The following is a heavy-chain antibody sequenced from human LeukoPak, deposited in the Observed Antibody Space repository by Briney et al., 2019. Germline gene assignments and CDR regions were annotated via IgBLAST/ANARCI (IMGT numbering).Heavy chain of an antibody. Sequence: SETLSLTYTVSGGSISSYYWNWIRQPPGKGLEWIGYIYYSGSTNYNPSLKSRVTISVDTSKNQFSLKLSSVTAADTAVYYCARGADSSGYYSIFYFDYWGQGTLVTVSS. CDR3: ARGADSSGYYSIFYFDY. J-gene: IGHJ4*02. V-gene: IGHV4-59*01. CDR2: IYYSGST. D-gene: IGHD3-22*01. CDR1: GGSISSYY.